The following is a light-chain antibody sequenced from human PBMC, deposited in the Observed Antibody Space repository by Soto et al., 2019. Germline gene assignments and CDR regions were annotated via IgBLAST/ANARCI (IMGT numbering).Light chain of an antibody. CDR2: GAS. Sequence: EIVLTQSPGTLSLFPGERATLSCRASQSVSSSYLAWYQQKPGQAPRLLIYGASSRATGIPDRFSGSGSGTDFTLTISRLEPEDFAVYYCQQYGSSPETFGPGTKVDIK. CDR1: QSVSSSY. V-gene: IGKV3-20*01. CDR3: QQYGSSPET. J-gene: IGKJ3*01.